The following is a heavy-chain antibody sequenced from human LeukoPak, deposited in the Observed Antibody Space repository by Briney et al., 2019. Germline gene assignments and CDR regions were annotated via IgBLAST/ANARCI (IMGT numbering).Heavy chain of an antibody. CDR3: ANIAGPWFDP. CDR2: ISYDGSNK. Sequence: GRSLRLSCAASGFTFSSYGMHWVRQAPGKGLEWVAVISYDGSNKYYADSVKGRFTISRDNSKNTLYLQMNSLIAEDTAVYYCANIAGPWFDPWGQGTLVTVSS. CDR1: GFTFSSYG. V-gene: IGHV3-30*18. J-gene: IGHJ5*02. D-gene: IGHD6-13*01.